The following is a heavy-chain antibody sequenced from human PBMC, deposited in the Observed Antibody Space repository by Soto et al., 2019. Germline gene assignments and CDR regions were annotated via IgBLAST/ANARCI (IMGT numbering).Heavy chain of an antibody. J-gene: IGHJ5*02. D-gene: IGHD6-19*01. V-gene: IGHV1-3*01. CDR1: GYTFTSYA. CDR2: INAGNGNT. CDR3: ARLLPRAVAGFDP. Sequence: ASVKVSCKASGYTFTSYAMHWVRQAPGQRLEWTGWINAGNGNTKYSQKFQGRVTITRDTSASTAYMELSSLRSEDTAVYYCARLLPRAVAGFDPWGQGTLVTSPQ.